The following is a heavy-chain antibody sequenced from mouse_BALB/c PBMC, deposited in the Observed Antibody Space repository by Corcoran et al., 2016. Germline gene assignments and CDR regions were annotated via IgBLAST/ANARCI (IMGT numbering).Heavy chain of an antibody. CDR3: ARRSRTYAMDY. V-gene: IGHV9-1*02. CDR2: INTYTGEP. J-gene: IGHJ4*01. Sequence: QIQLVQSGPELKKPGETVKISCKAYGCTFTHYGMNWVKQAPGKGLKGMGWINTYTGEPTYADDFKGRFAFSLETSASTAYLQINNLKNEDMATYFCARRSRTYAMDYWGQGTSVTVSS. CDR1: GCTFTHYG.